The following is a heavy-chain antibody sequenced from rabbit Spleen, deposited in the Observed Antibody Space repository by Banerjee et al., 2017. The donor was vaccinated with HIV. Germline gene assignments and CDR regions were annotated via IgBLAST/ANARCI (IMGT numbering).Heavy chain of an antibody. V-gene: IGHV1S40*01. Sequence: QSLEESGGDLVKPGTSLTLTCTASGFTINANCICWVRQAPEKGLEWIACIYTGSSGSTYFASWAKGRFTISKTSSTTVTLQMTSLTAADTATYFCARDSGSSFSSYGMDLWGQGTLVTVS. CDR1: GFTINANC. D-gene: IGHD8-1*01. CDR2: IYTGSSGST. CDR3: ARDSGSSFSSYGMDL. J-gene: IGHJ6*01.